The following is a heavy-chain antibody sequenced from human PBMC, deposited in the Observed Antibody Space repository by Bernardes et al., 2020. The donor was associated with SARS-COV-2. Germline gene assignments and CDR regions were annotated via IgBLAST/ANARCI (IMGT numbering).Heavy chain of an antibody. V-gene: IGHV5-51*01. CDR3: ATGGGIATSGTHY. Sequence: GESLKISCKGSGYSFTTYWIGWVRQMPGKGLEWMGIIYLADSDTRYSPSFQGQVTISADKSISIPYLQWSSLKASDTAMYYCATGGGIATSGTHYWGQGTLVTGSS. CDR2: IYLADSDT. J-gene: IGHJ4*02. CDR1: GYSFTTYW. D-gene: IGHD6-13*01.